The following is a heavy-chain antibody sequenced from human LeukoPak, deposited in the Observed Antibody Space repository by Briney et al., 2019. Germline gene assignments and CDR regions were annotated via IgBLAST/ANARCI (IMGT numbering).Heavy chain of an antibody. D-gene: IGHD3-10*01. J-gene: IGHJ4*02. CDR2: IQYDGTDK. Sequence: PGGSLRLSCAASTFNFSNYGMHWVRQVPGKGLEWLAFIQYDGTDKYYADSVKGRFTISRDNSQNTLYLQMNSLRAEDTAVYYCAKKGYAGSGTYSYYFDYWGQGALVTVSS. CDR1: TFNFSNYG. CDR3: AKKGYAGSGTYSYYFDY. V-gene: IGHV3-30*02.